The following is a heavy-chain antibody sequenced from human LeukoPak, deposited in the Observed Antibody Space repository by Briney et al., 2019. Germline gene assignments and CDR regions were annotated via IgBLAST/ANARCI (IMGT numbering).Heavy chain of an antibody. V-gene: IGHV1-69*13. Sequence: ASVKVSCKASGGTFSSYAISWARQAPGQGLEWMEGIIPIFGTANYAQKFQGRVTITADESTSTAYMELSSLRSEDTAVYYCARETRHRYYFDYWGQGTLVTVSS. CDR3: ARETRHRYYFDY. J-gene: IGHJ4*02. CDR2: IIPIFGTA. CDR1: GGTFSSYA.